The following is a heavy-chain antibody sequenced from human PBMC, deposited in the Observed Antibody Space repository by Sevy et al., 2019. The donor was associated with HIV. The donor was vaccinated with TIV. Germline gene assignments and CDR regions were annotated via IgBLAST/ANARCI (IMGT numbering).Heavy chain of an antibody. J-gene: IGHJ2*01. Sequence: GGSLRLSCAASGFTFNNYAMSWVRQAPGKGLEGKGLEWVSTISGGGGGTYYADSVRSRFTISRDNSKNTPYLQVNSLRVEDTAVYYCAKHYIHDIADGWYFDLWGRGTLVTVSS. CDR1: GFTFNNYA. D-gene: IGHD6-13*01. CDR2: ISGGGGGT. V-gene: IGHV3-23*01. CDR3: AKHYIHDIADGWYFDL.